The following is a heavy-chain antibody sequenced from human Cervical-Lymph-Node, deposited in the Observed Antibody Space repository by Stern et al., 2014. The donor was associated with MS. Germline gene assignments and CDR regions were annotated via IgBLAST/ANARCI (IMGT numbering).Heavy chain of an antibody. Sequence: QLQLQESGPGLVKPSQTLSLTCTVSGGSISSGSYYWSWIRQPAGKGLEWIGRIYTSGSTNYNPSLKSRVTISVATSKKQFSLTLSSVTAADTAVYYCARGSDYGDYIDYWGQGTLVTVSS. CDR1: GGSISSGSYY. D-gene: IGHD4-17*01. J-gene: IGHJ4*02. CDR2: IYTSGST. CDR3: ARGSDYGDYIDY. V-gene: IGHV4-61*02.